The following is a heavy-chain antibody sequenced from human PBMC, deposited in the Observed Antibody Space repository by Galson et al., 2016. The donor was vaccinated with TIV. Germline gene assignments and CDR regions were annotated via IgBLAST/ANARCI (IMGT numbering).Heavy chain of an antibody. CDR3: AKDREMYIAATGASDS. J-gene: IGHJ5*01. CDR1: GFTFSNYA. CDR2: VSGSGGST. Sequence: SLRLSYAASGFTFSNYAMNWVRQGPGKGLEWVSVVSGSGGSTYYADSVKGRFTVSRDNSKNTLYLQMNSLRAEDTAIYYCAKDREMYIAATGASDSWGQGTPVTVSS. D-gene: IGHD6-13*01. V-gene: IGHV3-23*01.